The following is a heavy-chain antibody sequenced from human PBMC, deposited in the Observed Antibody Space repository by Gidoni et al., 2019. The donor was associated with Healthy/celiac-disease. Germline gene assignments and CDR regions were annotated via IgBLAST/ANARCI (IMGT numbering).Heavy chain of an antibody. V-gene: IGHV4-31*03. J-gene: IGHJ4*02. D-gene: IGHD6-13*01. CDR2: IYYSGST. CDR3: ARRGDGSSSWRWPFDY. CDR1: AGSISSGRYY. Sequence: QVQLQESGPGLLTPSQSLFLTCTVSAGSISSGRYYWSWIRQHPGKGLEWIGYIYYSGSTNYNPSLKSRVTISVDTSKNQFSLKLSSVTAADTAVYYCARRGDGSSSWRWPFDYWGQGTLVTVSS.